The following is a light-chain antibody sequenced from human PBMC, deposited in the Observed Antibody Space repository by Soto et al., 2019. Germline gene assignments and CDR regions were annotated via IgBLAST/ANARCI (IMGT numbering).Light chain of an antibody. Sequence: EIVMTQSPATLSVSPGERATLSCRASQSISNKLAWYQQKPGQAPRLLIYGASSRATGIPDRFSGSGSGTDFTLTISRLEPEDFAVYYCQQYGSSSITFGQGTRLE. CDR1: QSISNK. J-gene: IGKJ5*01. V-gene: IGKV3-20*01. CDR2: GAS. CDR3: QQYGSSSIT.